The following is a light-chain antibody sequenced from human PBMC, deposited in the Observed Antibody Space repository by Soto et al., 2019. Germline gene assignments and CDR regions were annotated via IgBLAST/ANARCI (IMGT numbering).Light chain of an antibody. V-gene: IGLV2-14*01. J-gene: IGLJ1*01. CDR1: SSDVGAYKY. CDR2: EVS. Sequence: QSALTQPASVSGSPGQSVTISCTGTSSDVGAYKYVSWYQQHPGKAPKLMIYEVSNRPSGVSDRISGSKSGNTASLTISGLQTEDEADYHCSSYSARSPPYVFGTGTKLTVL. CDR3: SSYSARSPPYV.